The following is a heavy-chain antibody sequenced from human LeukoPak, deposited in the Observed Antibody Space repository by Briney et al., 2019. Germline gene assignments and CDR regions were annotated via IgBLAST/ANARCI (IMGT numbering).Heavy chain of an antibody. Sequence: ASVKVSCKASGYIFTGYYMHWVRQATGQGLERMGWINPNSGGTNYAQKFQGRITMTRDTSISTAYMELRRLRSDDTAVYYCARDPNLRITMIVVDYSDRFAPWGQGTLVTVSS. CDR3: ARDPNLRITMIVVDYSDRFAP. V-gene: IGHV1-2*02. CDR2: INPNSGGT. J-gene: IGHJ5*02. CDR1: GYIFTGYY. D-gene: IGHD3-22*01.